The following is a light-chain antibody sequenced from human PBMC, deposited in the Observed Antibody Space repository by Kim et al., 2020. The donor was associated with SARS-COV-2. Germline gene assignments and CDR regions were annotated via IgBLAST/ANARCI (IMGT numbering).Light chain of an antibody. J-gene: IGLJ1*01. V-gene: IGLV3-27*01. Sequence: SVSPGQQARITCSGDVMAKKYARWFQQKQGQAPGLVIYKDGERPSGIPERFSGSSSGTTVTLTISGAQVEDEADYYCYSAADNNLIFGTGTKVTVL. CDR1: VMAKKY. CDR3: YSAADNNLI. CDR2: KDG.